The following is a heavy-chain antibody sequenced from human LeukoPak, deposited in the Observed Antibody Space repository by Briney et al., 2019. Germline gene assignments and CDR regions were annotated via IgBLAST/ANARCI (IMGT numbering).Heavy chain of an antibody. J-gene: IGHJ3*02. CDR2: IYYSGGS. V-gene: IGHV4-59*01. D-gene: IGHD3-22*01. CDR1: GGSISRFY. Sequence: SETLSLTCTVSGGSISRFYWCWIWNPQGTGLGWVGYIYYSGGSNYYPSLKSRVTISIDTSKNQFSMQLNSVTAADTAVYYCARESVQQEYSSGYYPPANAFEIWGQGTMVTVSS. CDR3: ARESVQQEYSSGYYPPANAFEI.